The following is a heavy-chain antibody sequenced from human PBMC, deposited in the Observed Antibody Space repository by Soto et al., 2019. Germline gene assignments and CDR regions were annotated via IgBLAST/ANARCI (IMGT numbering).Heavy chain of an antibody. CDR2: ISYDGSNK. CDR1: GFTFSSYA. V-gene: IGHV3-30-3*01. J-gene: IGHJ2*01. Sequence: QVQLVESGGGVVQPGRSLRLSCAASGFTFSSYAMHWVRQAPGKGLEWVAVISYDGSNKYYADSVKGRFTISRDNSKNTLYLQMTGLGVGETLVYYCARPLGGVDYNWGTFDLWAVAPWSLSPQ. CDR3: ARPLGGVDYNWGTFDL. D-gene: IGHD3-16*01.